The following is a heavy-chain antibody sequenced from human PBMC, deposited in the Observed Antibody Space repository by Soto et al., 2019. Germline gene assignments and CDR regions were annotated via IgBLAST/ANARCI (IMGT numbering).Heavy chain of an antibody. CDR2: LYDVDGT. J-gene: IGHJ3*01. CDR3: ASWHEREHAYDV. CDR1: GLTVSGKKY. V-gene: IGHV3-53*01. Sequence: LRLSCAAFGLTVSGKKYVAWVRQAPGKGLEWISALYDVDGTYYADSVKGRFTTSTDSSKTTVYLQMNGLRPDDTAVYYCASWHEREHAYDVWGRGTTVTVSS. D-gene: IGHD1-1*01.